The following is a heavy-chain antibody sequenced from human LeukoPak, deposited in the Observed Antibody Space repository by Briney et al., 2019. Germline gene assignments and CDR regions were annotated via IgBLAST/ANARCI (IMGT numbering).Heavy chain of an antibody. J-gene: IGHJ4*02. Sequence: TSETLSLTCTVSGGSISSYYWSWIRQPAGKGLEWIGYIYYSGSTNYNPSLKSRVTISVDTSKNQFSLKLSSVTAADTAVYYCARETCSGGSCFQFDFWGQGTLVTVSS. V-gene: IGHV4-59*01. CDR3: ARETCSGGSCFQFDF. D-gene: IGHD2-15*01. CDR2: IYYSGST. CDR1: GGSISSYY.